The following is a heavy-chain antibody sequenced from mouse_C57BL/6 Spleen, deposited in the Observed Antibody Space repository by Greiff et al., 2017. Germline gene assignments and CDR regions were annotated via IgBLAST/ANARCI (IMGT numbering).Heavy chain of an antibody. CDR3: AREGGGSYRYFDV. Sequence: QVQLQQSGPELVKPGASVKISCKASGYAFSSSWMNWVKQRPGKGLEWIGRIYPGDGDTNYNGKFKGKATLTADKSSSTAYMQLSSLTSEDSAVYFCAREGGGSYRYFDVWGTGTTVTVSS. CDR2: IYPGDGDT. V-gene: IGHV1-82*01. CDR1: GYAFSSSW. J-gene: IGHJ1*03. D-gene: IGHD1-1*02.